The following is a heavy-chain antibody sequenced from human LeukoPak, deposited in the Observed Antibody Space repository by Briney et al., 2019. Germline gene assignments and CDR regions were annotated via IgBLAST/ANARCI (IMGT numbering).Heavy chain of an antibody. CDR1: GFTFRNAW. V-gene: IGHV3-15*01. D-gene: IGHD4-17*01. CDR3: TTRGTTVTTSRFDY. CDR2: IKSKTDGGTT. J-gene: IGHJ4*02. Sequence: PGGSLRLSCAASGFTFRNAWMSWVRQAPGKGLEWGGRIKSKTDGGTTDHAAPVKGRFTISRDDSKNTLYLQMNSLKSEDTAVYYCTTRGTTVTTSRFDYWGQGTLVTVSS.